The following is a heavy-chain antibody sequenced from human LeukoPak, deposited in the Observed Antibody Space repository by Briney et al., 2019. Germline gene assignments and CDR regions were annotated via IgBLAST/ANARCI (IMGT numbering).Heavy chain of an antibody. CDR3: AKEDCGGDCYPTAFDY. CDR1: GFTFSSYG. CDR2: ISYDGSNK. V-gene: IGHV3-30*18. D-gene: IGHD2-21*02. J-gene: IGHJ4*02. Sequence: GGSLRLSCAASGFTFSSYGMPWFRQAPGKGLEWVAVISYDGSNKYYAHSVKGRFTISRDNSTNTLYLQMNSVRAEDTAVYYCAKEDCGGDCYPTAFDYWGQGTLVTVSS.